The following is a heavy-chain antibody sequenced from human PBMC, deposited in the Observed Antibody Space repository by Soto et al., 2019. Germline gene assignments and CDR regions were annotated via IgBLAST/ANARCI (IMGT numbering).Heavy chain of an antibody. CDR1: GFTFSSYG. Sequence: GGSLRLSCAASGFTFSSYGMHWVRQAPGKGLEWVAVIWYDGSNKYYADSVKGRFTISRDNSKNTLYLQMNSLRAEDTAVYYCARDKSLWGIDYWGQGTLVTVSS. CDR3: ARDKSLWGIDY. CDR2: IWYDGSNK. D-gene: IGHD3-16*01. J-gene: IGHJ4*02. V-gene: IGHV3-33*01.